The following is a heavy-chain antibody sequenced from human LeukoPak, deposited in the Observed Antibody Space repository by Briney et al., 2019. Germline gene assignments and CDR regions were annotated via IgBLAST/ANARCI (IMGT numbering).Heavy chain of an antibody. V-gene: IGHV3-7*01. D-gene: IGHD3-16*02. CDR3: AGVGGSYRTYFDY. Sequence: SGGSLRLSCAASGFTFSSYWMSWVRQAPGKGLEWVANIKQDGSEKYYVDSVKGRFTISRDNAKNSLYLQMNSLRAEDTAVYYCAGVGGSYRTYFDYWGQGTLVTVSS. J-gene: IGHJ4*02. CDR1: GFTFSSYW. CDR2: IKQDGSEK.